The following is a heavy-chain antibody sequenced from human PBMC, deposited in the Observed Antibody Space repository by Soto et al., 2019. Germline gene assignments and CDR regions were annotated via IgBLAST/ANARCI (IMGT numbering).Heavy chain of an antibody. CDR1: GFTFSSYG. V-gene: IGHV3-30*18. Sequence: PGGSLRLSCAASGFTFSSYGMHWVRQAPGKGLEWVAVISYDGSNKYYADSVKGRFTISRDNSKNTLYLQMNSLRAEDTAVYNCAKDQGMVGAVAGTFDYWGQGTLVTVSS. CDR3: AKDQGMVGAVAGTFDY. J-gene: IGHJ4*02. CDR2: ISYDGSNK. D-gene: IGHD6-19*01.